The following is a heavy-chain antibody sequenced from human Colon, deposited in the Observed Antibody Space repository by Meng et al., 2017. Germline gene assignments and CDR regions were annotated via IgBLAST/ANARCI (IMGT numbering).Heavy chain of an antibody. CDR3: ARVFLPGKPDILTGYYDY. Sequence: SVKVSCKASGGTFSSYAISWVRQAPGQGLEWMGGIIPIFGTANYAQKFQGRVTITEDESTSTAYMELSSLRSEDTAVYYCARVFLPGKPDILTGYYDYWGQGTLVTVSS. CDR2: IIPIFGTA. J-gene: IGHJ4*02. D-gene: IGHD3-9*01. CDR1: GGTFSSYA. V-gene: IGHV1-69*13.